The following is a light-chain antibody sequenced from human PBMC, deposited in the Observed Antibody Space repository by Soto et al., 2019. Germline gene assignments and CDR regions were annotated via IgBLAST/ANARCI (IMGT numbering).Light chain of an antibody. Sequence: DIQMTQSPSTLSASVADRVTITCRSSQITSSWLAWYQQKPGKAPKPLIYKASSLESGVPSRFSGSGSGTEFTLTIYSLQPDDFATYYCQQYNGYSWTFGQGTKVDIK. CDR1: QITSSW. CDR3: QQYNGYSWT. V-gene: IGKV1-5*03. CDR2: KAS. J-gene: IGKJ1*01.